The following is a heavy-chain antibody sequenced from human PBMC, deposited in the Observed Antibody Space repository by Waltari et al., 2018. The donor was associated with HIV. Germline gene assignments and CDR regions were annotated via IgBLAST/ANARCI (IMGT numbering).Heavy chain of an antibody. V-gene: IGHV3-30*18. J-gene: IGHJ4*02. CDR1: GFTFRSSA. CDR3: AKNPLSGEGYFDY. CDR2: IWYDGSNT. Sequence: QVQLVESGGGVVQPGRSLSLSCAASGFTFRSSAMHWVRQAPGQGLEWVAVIWYDGSNTYYADSVKGRFTISRDNSKNTLYLQMSSLRAEDTAMYYCAKNPLSGEGYFDYWGQGTLVTVSS. D-gene: IGHD2-15*01.